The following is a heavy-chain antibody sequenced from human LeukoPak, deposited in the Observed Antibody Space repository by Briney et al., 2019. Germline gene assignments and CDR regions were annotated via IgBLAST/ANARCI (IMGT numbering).Heavy chain of an antibody. D-gene: IGHD1-14*01. CDR2: ISGNGAGT. CDR1: GFTFSSHA. V-gene: IGHV3-23*01. J-gene: IGHJ4*02. Sequence: GGSLRLSCTPSGFTFSSHAMSWVRQAPGKGLEWVSGISGNGAGTYYGDSVKGRFTISRDNSKNTLYLQMNSLRAEDTAVYYCANRNGHHPGDYWGQGTLVTVSS. CDR3: ANRNGHHPGDY.